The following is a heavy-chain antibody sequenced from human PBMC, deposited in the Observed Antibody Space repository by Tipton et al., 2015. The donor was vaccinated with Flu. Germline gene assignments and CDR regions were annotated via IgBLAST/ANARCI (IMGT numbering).Heavy chain of an antibody. CDR2: TYYRSKWYN. Sequence: GLVKPSQTLSLTCAISGDSVSSNSAAWNWIRQSPSRGLEWLGRTYYRSKWYNDYAVSVKSRITINPDTSKNQFSLQLNSVTPEDTAVDYWARDPPPFIAAAGIYYYSGMDVWGQGTTVPVSS. D-gene: IGHD6-25*01. CDR3: ARDPPPFIAAAGIYYYSGMDV. V-gene: IGHV6-1*01. J-gene: IGHJ6*02. CDR1: GDSVSSNSAA.